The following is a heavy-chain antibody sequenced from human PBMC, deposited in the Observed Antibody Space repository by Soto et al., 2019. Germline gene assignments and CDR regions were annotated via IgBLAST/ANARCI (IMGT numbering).Heavy chain of an antibody. CDR1: GGTFSSYA. CDR2: IIPIFGTA. CDR3: ARDKRSSSWDTYYYGMDV. D-gene: IGHD6-13*01. J-gene: IGHJ6*02. V-gene: IGHV1-69*01. Sequence: QVQLVQSGAGVKKPGSSVKVSCKASGGTFSSYAISWVRQAPGQGLEWMGGIIPIFGTANYAQKFQGRVTITADESTSTAYMELSSLRSEDTAVYYCARDKRSSSWDTYYYGMDVWGQGTTVTVSS.